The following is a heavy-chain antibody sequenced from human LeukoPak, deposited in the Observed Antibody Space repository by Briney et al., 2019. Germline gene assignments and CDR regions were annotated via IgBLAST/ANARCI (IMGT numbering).Heavy chain of an antibody. CDR2: INHSGST. J-gene: IGHJ3*02. D-gene: IGHD3-10*01. CDR3: ARAAGITMVRGVPPPWAFDI. CDR1: GGSFSGYY. V-gene: IGHV4-34*01. Sequence: PSETLSLTCAVYGGSFSGYYWSWVRQPPGKGLEWIGEINHSGSTNYNPSLKSRVTISVDTSKNQFSLKLSSVTAADTAVYYCARAAGITMVRGVPPPWAFDIWGQGTMVTVSS.